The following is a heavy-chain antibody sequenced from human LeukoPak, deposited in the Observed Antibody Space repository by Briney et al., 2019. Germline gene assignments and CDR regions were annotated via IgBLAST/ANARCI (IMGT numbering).Heavy chain of an antibody. Sequence: ASVKVSCKASGYTFSVYYLRWVRLAPGQGLEWLGWINPYSGNTMYAQEFQGRVTMTRDTSISTVYMELSRLTSDDTAVYYCARGPTGYYDYWGQGTLVTVPS. D-gene: IGHD3-9*01. CDR2: INPYSGNT. V-gene: IGHV1-2*02. CDR3: ARGPTGYYDY. CDR1: GYTFSVYY. J-gene: IGHJ4*02.